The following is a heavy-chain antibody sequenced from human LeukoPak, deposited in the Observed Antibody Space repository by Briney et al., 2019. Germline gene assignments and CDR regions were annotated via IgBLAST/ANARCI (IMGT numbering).Heavy chain of an antibody. CDR1: GFTISSNY. V-gene: IGHV3-53*01. CDR2: IYSGGDT. Sequence: PGGSLRLSCAASGFTISSNYMNWVRQAPGKGLEWVSLIYSGGDTYFADSVKGRFTISRENSKNTLYLQMNSLRAEDTALYYCARDDGLFDYWGQGTLVTVSS. J-gene: IGHJ4*02. CDR3: ARDDGLFDY.